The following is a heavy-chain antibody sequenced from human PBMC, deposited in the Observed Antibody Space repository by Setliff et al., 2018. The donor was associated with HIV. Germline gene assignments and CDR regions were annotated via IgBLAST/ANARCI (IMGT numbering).Heavy chain of an antibody. CDR1: GYTFTSCF. CDR3: TKEYHTTATDTRVANYFDY. Sequence: ASVKVSCKASGYTFTSCFLHWVRQAPGQGLEYMGIINPSDGSADYVEKFQDRVTITRDTSTSTVYMEMSSLRSEDTAIYYCTKEYHTTATDTRVANYFDYWGQGTLVTVSS. V-gene: IGHV1-46*01. D-gene: IGHD6-13*01. J-gene: IGHJ4*02. CDR2: INPSDGSA.